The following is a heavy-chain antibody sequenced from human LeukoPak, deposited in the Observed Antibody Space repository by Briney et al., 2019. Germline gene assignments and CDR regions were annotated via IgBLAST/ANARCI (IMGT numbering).Heavy chain of an antibody. CDR1: AFSFSNNG. V-gene: IGHV3-23*01. D-gene: IGHD6-13*01. CDR2: ISGSGGST. Sequence: QAGGSLRLSCAPSAFSFSNNGMSWVRQAPGKGLEWVSAISGSGGSTYYADSVKGRFTISRDNSKNTLYLQMNSLRAEDTAVYYCAKDWYSSSWYNYWGQGTLVTVSS. J-gene: IGHJ4*02. CDR3: AKDWYSSSWYNY.